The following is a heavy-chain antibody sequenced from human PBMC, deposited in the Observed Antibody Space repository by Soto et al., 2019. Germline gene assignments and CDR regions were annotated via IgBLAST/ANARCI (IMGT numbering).Heavy chain of an antibody. D-gene: IGHD1-26*01. CDR2: INPSGGST. V-gene: IGHV1-46*01. CDR3: AREKFNRWEIIGSPAFDI. J-gene: IGHJ3*02. Sequence: ASVKVSCKASGYTFTSYYMHWVRQAPGQGLEWMGIINPSGGSTSYAQKFQGRVTITADESTSTAYMELSSLRSEDTAVYYCAREKFNRWEIIGSPAFDIWGQGTLVTVPS. CDR1: GYTFTSYY.